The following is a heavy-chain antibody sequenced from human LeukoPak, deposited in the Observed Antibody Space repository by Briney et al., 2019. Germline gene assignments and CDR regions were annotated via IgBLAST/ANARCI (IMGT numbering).Heavy chain of an antibody. Sequence: GGSLRLSCVASGFTFSNYWMTWFRQTPGKGLEWVGNINQDGSEKYYLDSVRGRFTISRDNAKNSLYLQMNSLRVEDTAIYYCVRDYVWGSSESDYWGQGTLVTVSS. CDR2: INQDGSEK. D-gene: IGHD7-27*01. J-gene: IGHJ4*02. CDR3: VRDYVWGSSESDY. CDR1: GFTFSNYW. V-gene: IGHV3-7*01.